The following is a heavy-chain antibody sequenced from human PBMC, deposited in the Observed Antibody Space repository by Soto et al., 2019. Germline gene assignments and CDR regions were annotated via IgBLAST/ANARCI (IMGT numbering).Heavy chain of an antibody. Sequence: SGPTLVNPTQTLTLTCTFSGFSLSTSGMCVSWIRQPPGKALEWLALIDWDDDKYYSTSLKTRLTISKDTSKNQVVLTMTNMDPVDTATYYCARSRYSGYEAYDYFDYWGQGTLVTVSS. V-gene: IGHV2-70*01. D-gene: IGHD5-12*01. CDR3: ARSRYSGYEAYDYFDY. CDR2: IDWDDDK. CDR1: GFSLSTSGMC. J-gene: IGHJ4*02.